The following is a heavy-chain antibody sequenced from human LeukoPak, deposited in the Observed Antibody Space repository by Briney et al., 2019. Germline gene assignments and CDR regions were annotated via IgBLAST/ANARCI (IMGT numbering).Heavy chain of an antibody. CDR1: GVIFSSYG. CDR2: ISGSGGST. CDR3: AKDGDYDILTGWSYTLYYFDY. Sequence: GGSLRLSCAASGVIFSSYGMSWVRQAPGKGLEWVSGISGSGGSTYYADSVKGRFSISRDNSKNTLFLQMNSLRAEDTAVYYCAKDGDYDILTGWSYTLYYFDYWGQGTLVTVSS. V-gene: IGHV3-23*01. J-gene: IGHJ4*02. D-gene: IGHD3-9*01.